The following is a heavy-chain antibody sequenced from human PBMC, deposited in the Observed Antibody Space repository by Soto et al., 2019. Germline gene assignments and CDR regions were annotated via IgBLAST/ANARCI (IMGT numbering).Heavy chain of an antibody. Sequence: TLSLTCSVSGGSVSNGAHYWSWIRQRPGKGLEWIGYIYYSGDTQYNPSLKSRLTISVDTSKDQFSLKLTSVTAADTAVYYCARVDSASWLDYWGQGTLVTVSS. D-gene: IGHD2-2*01. J-gene: IGHJ4*02. CDR3: ARVDSASWLDY. V-gene: IGHV4-31*03. CDR2: IYYSGDT. CDR1: GGSVSNGAHY.